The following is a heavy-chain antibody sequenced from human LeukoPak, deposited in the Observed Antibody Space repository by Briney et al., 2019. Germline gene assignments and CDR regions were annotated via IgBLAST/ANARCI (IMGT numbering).Heavy chain of an antibody. V-gene: IGHV3-7*01. CDR1: GFTFGSYN. D-gene: IGHD6-19*01. CDR2: IKQDGSDK. Sequence: PGGSLRLSCAASGFTFGSYNMNWVRQAPGKGLEWVANIKQDGSDKYYVDSVKGRFTISRDNAKNSLYLQMNSLRAEDTAVYYCAREARRESSGWFVEYWGQGTLVTVSS. CDR3: AREARRESSGWFVEY. J-gene: IGHJ4*02.